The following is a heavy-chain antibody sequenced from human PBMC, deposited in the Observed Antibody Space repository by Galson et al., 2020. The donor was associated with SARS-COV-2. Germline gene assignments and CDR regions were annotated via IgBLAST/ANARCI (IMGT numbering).Heavy chain of an antibody. CDR2: TYYSGST. V-gene: IGHV4-39*01. D-gene: IGHD1-26*01. Sequence: SETLSLTCTVPGGSISSSSYYWGWIRQPPGKGLEWIGSTYYSGSTYYNPSLKSRVTISVDTSKNQFSLKLSSVTAADTAVYYCARVGSGSYYIMDYWGQGTLVTVSS. CDR3: ARVGSGSYYIMDY. J-gene: IGHJ4*02. CDR1: GGSISSSSYY.